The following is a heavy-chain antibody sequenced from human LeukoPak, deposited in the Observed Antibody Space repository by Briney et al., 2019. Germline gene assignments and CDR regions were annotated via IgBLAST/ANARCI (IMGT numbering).Heavy chain of an antibody. Sequence: SETLSLTCTVSGGSISSSSYYWGWIRQPPGKGLEWIGCIYYSGSTYYNPSLKSRVTISVDTSKNQFSLKLSSVTAADTAVYYCARDPTPQYSSLPQKHNWFDPWGQGTLVTVSS. V-gene: IGHV4-39*07. J-gene: IGHJ5*02. D-gene: IGHD6-6*01. CDR3: ARDPTPQYSSLPQKHNWFDP. CDR2: IYYSGST. CDR1: GGSISSSSYY.